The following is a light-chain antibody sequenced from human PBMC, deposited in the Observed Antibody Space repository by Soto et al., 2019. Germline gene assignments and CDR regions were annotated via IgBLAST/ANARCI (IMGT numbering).Light chain of an antibody. CDR2: LVY. CDR1: ESLLHRNGNTY. J-gene: IGKJ1*01. Sequence: DIVMTQSPLSLPVTPGEPASISCTSSESLLHRNGNTYLAWYLQKPGQSPQLVIYLVYNRASGVPDRFSGGGSGPDFTLKISRVEAEDVGVDYCMQGLQTPRPFGQGAKVE. V-gene: IGKV2-28*01. CDR3: MQGLQTPRP.